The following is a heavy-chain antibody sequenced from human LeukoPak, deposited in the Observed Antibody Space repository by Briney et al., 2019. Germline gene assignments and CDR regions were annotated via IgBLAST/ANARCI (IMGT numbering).Heavy chain of an antibody. CDR3: ARVHYDRSGYPIDLDY. V-gene: IGHV3-21*01. D-gene: IGHD3-22*01. CDR1: GFTFSSYS. Sequence: GGSLRLSCAASGFTFSSYSMNWVRQAPGKGLEWVSSISSSSSYIYYADSVKGRFTISRDNAKNSLYLQMNSLRAEDTAVYYCARVHYDRSGYPIDLDYWGQGTLVTVSS. J-gene: IGHJ4*02. CDR2: ISSSSSYI.